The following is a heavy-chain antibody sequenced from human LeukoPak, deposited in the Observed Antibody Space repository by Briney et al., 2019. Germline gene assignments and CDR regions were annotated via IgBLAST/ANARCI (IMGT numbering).Heavy chain of an antibody. J-gene: IGHJ4*02. CDR1: GFTFSSYA. CDR2: ISSNGGST. D-gene: IGHD6-13*01. V-gene: IGHV3-64*01. CDR3: ARGPGSSWYYTEYYFDY. Sequence: GGSLRLSCAASGFTFSSYAMHWVRQAPGKGLEYVSAISSNGGSTYYANSVKGRFTISRDNSKNTLYLQMGSLRAEDMAVYYCARGPGSSWYYTEYYFDYWGQGTLVTVSS.